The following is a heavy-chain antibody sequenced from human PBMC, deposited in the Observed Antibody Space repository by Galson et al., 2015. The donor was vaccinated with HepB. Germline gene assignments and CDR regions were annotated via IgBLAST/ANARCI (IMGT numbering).Heavy chain of an antibody. CDR1: GFTFSGSA. V-gene: IGHV3-73*01. CDR3: TSRSSTNCSSTSCYDYFDY. Sequence: SLRLSCAASGFTFSGSAMHWVRQASGKGLEWVGRIRSKANSYATAYAASVKGRFTISRDDSKNTAYLQMNSLKTEDTAVYYCTSRSSTNCSSTSCYDYFDYWGQGTLVTVSS. J-gene: IGHJ4*02. D-gene: IGHD2-2*01. CDR2: IRSKANSYAT.